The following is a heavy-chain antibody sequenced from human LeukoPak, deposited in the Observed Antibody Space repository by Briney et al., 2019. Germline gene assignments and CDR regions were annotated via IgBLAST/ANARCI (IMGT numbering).Heavy chain of an antibody. CDR2: INSDGSFT. D-gene: IGHD3-16*01. V-gene: IGHV3-74*01. J-gene: IGHJ3*02. Sequence: PGGSLRLSRAASGFTFNSHWMHWVSHAPGKGLVWVSCINSDGSFTNYADSVRGRLTIYRDNAKNTLFLQMNRLRTEDTCMYYVEREGLAVATTGGRGAFDIWGQGTMVTVSS. CDR3: EREGLAVATTGGRGAFDI. CDR1: GFTFNSHW.